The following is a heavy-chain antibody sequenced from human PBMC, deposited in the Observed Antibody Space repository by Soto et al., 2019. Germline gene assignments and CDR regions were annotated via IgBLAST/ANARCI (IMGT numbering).Heavy chain of an antibody. Sequence: GGSLRLSCAASGFTFSSYSMNWVRQAPGKGLEWVSSISSSSSYIYYADSVKGRFTISRDNAKNSLYLQMNSLRAEDTAVYYCARGQLTAVAAYYYYGMDVWGQGTKVTSP. CDR3: ARGQLTAVAAYYYYGMDV. V-gene: IGHV3-21*01. CDR1: GFTFSSYS. J-gene: IGHJ6*02. D-gene: IGHD6-19*01. CDR2: ISSSSSYI.